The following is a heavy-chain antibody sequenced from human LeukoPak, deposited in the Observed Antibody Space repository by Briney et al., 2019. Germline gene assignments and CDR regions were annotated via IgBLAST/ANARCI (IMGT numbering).Heavy chain of an antibody. J-gene: IGHJ3*02. CDR1: GGSISSGDYY. CDR3: AAAPYSSGRLAFGI. Sequence: PSETLSFTCTVSGGSISSGDYYWSWIRQPPGKGLEWIGYIYYSGSTYYNPSLKSRVTISVDTSKNQFSLKLSSVTAADTAVYYCAAAPYSSGRLAFGIWGQGTMVTVSS. D-gene: IGHD6-19*01. V-gene: IGHV4-30-4*01. CDR2: IYYSGST.